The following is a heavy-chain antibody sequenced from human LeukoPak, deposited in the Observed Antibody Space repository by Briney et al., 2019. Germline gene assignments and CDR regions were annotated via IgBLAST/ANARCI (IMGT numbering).Heavy chain of an antibody. CDR3: ARETGIDSRFDP. D-gene: IGHD1-1*01. J-gene: IGHJ5*02. V-gene: IGHV3-7*01. Sequence: GGSLRLSCAASGFTFSSYAMSWVRQAPGKGLEWVANIKQDGSEKYYVDSVKGRFTISRDNAKNSLYLQMNSLRAEDTAVYYCARETGIDSRFDPWGQGTLVTVSS. CDR2: IKQDGSEK. CDR1: GFTFSSYA.